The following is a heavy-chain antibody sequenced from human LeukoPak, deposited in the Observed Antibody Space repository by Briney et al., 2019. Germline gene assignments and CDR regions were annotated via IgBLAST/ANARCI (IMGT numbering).Heavy chain of an antibody. CDR3: LVTTRSRGFDY. V-gene: IGHV1-69*05. Sequence: SVKVSCKASGGTFSSYAISWVRQAPGQGLEWMGGIIPIFGTANYAQKFQGRVTITTDESTSTAYMELSSLRAEDTAVYYCLVTTRSRGFDYWGQGTLVTVSS. CDR2: IIPIFGTA. J-gene: IGHJ4*02. D-gene: IGHD1/OR15-1a*01. CDR1: GGTFSSYA.